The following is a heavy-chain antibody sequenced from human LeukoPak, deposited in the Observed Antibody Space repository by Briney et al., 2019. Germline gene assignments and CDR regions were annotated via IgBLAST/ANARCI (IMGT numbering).Heavy chain of an antibody. J-gene: IGHJ4*02. CDR2: IYPGDSDT. V-gene: IGHV5-51*01. CDR1: GYIYTSYW. CDR3: AIRGEWLAVGFDY. D-gene: IGHD5-12*01. Sequence: GESLKISCNSSGYIYTSYWIGWVRQMPGKGLEWMGIIYPGDSDTRYSPSFQGQVTISADKSISTAYLQWSSLKASDTAMYYCAIRGEWLAVGFDYWGQGTLVTVSS.